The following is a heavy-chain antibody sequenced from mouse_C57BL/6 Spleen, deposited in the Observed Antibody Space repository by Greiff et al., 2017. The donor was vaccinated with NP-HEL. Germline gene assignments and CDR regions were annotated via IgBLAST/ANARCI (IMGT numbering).Heavy chain of an antibody. CDR1: GFTFSSYG. Sequence: EVKLMESGGDLVKPGGSLKLSCAASGFTFSSYGMSWVRQTPDKRLEWVATISSGGSYTYYPDSVKGRFTISRDNAKNTLYLQMSSLKSEDTAMYYCARHPLNDYDGVWFAYWGQGTLVTVSA. J-gene: IGHJ3*01. V-gene: IGHV5-6*01. CDR2: ISSGGSYT. CDR3: ARHPLNDYDGVWFAY. D-gene: IGHD2-4*01.